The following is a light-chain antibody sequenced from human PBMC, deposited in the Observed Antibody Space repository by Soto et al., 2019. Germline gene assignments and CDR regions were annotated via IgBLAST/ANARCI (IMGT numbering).Light chain of an antibody. Sequence: DIQMTQSPSSLSASVGDRVTFTCRASRGITNHLAWYQQKPGKVPKLLIYAASTLQSGVPSRFSGSGSGTDFTLTISSLQPEYVATYFCLTYNSGLWTFGQGTKVEIK. CDR1: RGITNH. CDR3: LTYNSGLWT. J-gene: IGKJ1*01. CDR2: AAS. V-gene: IGKV1-27*01.